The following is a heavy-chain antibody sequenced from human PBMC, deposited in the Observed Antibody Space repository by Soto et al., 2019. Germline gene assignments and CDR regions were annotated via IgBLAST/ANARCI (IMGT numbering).Heavy chain of an antibody. V-gene: IGHV3-23*01. D-gene: IGHD2-21*01. Sequence: EVQLLESGGGLVQPGGSLRLSCAASGFRFSSYAMSWVRQTPGKGLEWVSAISASGGATYYADSVTGRFTISRDSSKNTLSLRIDSLRAEDTAVYYCAKGGGAPWGGDCRIDYWGQGTLVTVSS. CDR2: ISASGGAT. CDR3: AKGGGAPWGGDCRIDY. J-gene: IGHJ4*02. CDR1: GFRFSSYA.